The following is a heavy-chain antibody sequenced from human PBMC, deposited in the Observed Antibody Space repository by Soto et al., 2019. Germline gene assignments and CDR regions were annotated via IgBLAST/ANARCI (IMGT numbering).Heavy chain of an antibody. V-gene: IGHV6-1*01. CDR2: TYYRSKLFY. D-gene: IGHD2-15*01. J-gene: IGHJ6*02. Sequence: SQTLSLTCAISWDSVARNSAAWNWIRQSPSRGLEWLGRTYYRSKLFYDYAVSVKSRVAINPDTSKNQFSLHLNSVTPEDTAVYYCARDLGYCSGGSCHSNGMDVWGQGTTVTVSS. CDR1: WDSVARNSAA. CDR3: ARDLGYCSGGSCHSNGMDV.